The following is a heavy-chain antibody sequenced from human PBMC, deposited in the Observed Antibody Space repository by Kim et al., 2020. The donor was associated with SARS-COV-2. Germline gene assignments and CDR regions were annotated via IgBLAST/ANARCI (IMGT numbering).Heavy chain of an antibody. CDR2: MNPNSGNT. Sequence: ASVKVSCKASGYTFTSYDINWVRQATGQGLEWMGWMNPNSGNTGYAQKFQGRVTMTRNTSISTAYMELSSLRSEDTAVHYCARGRFEVQGVSILVPYYYYYRDVGGRGTAVSVSS. V-gene: IGHV1-8*01. CDR3: ARGRFEVQGVSILVPYYYYYRDV. CDR1: GYTFTSYD. J-gene: IGHJ6*03. D-gene: IGHD3-10*01.